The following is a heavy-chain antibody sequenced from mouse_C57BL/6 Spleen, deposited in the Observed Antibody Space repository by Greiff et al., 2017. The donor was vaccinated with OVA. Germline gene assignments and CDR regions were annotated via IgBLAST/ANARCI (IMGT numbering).Heavy chain of an antibody. CDR2: IWSGGST. J-gene: IGHJ4*01. V-gene: IGHV2-4*01. Sequence: VMLVESGPGLVQPSQSLSITCTVSGFSLTSYGVHWVRQPPGKGLEWLGVIWSGGSTDYNAAFISRLSISKDNSKSQVFFKMNSLQADDTAIYYCAKESFLRRDYYAMDYWGQGTSVTVSS. D-gene: IGHD2-12*01. CDR3: AKESFLRRDYYAMDY. CDR1: GFSLTSYG.